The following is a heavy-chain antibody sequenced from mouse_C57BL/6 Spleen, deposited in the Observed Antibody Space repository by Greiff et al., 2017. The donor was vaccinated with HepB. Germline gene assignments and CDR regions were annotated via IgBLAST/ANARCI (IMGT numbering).Heavy chain of an antibody. CDR2: IDPENGDT. V-gene: IGHV14-4*01. CDR1: GFNIKDDY. Sequence: DVQLQESGAELVRPGASVKLSCTASGFNIKDDYMHWVKQRPEQGLEWIGWIDPENGDTEYASKFQGKATITADTSSNTAYLQLSSLTSEDTAVYYCTVINFDYWGQGTTLTVSS. J-gene: IGHJ2*01. CDR3: TVINFDY.